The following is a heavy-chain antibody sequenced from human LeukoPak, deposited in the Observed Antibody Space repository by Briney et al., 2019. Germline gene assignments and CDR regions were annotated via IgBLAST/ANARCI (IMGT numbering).Heavy chain of an antibody. Sequence: GGSLRLSCAASGFTFSDYDMPWVRQAPGKGLEWVSSFHTDNGPHYPVSVKGRFTISRDSAKNTLYLQMNSLRAEDTAVYYCATGIAAALYWGQGTLVTVSS. CDR2: FHTDNGP. V-gene: IGHV3-13*05. D-gene: IGHD6-13*01. CDR1: GFTFSDYD. J-gene: IGHJ4*02. CDR3: ATGIAAALY.